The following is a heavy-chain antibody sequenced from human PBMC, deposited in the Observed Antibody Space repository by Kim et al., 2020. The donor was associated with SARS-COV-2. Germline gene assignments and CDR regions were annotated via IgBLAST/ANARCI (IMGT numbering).Heavy chain of an antibody. J-gene: IGHJ5*02. Sequence: HKSRVSISIDTSKNQFSLSLSAVTAGDTAVYYCARSAVSTQNWFDPWGQGTLVTVSS. CDR3: ARSAVSTQNWFDP. D-gene: IGHD6-13*01. V-gene: IGHV4-30-2*04.